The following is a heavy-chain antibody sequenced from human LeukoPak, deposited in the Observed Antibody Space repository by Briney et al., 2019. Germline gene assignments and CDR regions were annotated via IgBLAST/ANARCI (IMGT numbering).Heavy chain of an antibody. Sequence: ASVTVSCKASGGTFSSYAISRVRQAPGQGLEWMGGIIPIFGTANYAQKFQGRVTITADESTSTAYMELSSLRSEDTAVYYCARVRPYYDFWSGYYTDPYFDLWGRGTLVTVSS. CDR1: GGTFSSYA. V-gene: IGHV1-69*13. CDR3: ARVRPYYDFWSGYYTDPYFDL. J-gene: IGHJ2*01. CDR2: IIPIFGTA. D-gene: IGHD3-3*01.